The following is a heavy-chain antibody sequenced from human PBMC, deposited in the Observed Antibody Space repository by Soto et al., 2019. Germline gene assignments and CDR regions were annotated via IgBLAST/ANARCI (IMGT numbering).Heavy chain of an antibody. V-gene: IGHV1-46*03. CDR1: GYTFTSYY. CDR2: INPSGGST. CDR3: ARGGVVVPAAINDYYYYYYMDV. J-gene: IGHJ6*03. Sequence: ASVKVSCKASGYTFTSYYMHWVRQAPGQGLEWMGIINPSGGSTSYAQKFQGRVTMTRDTSTSTVYMELSGLRSEDTAVYYCARGGVVVPAAINDYYYYYYMDVWGKGTTVTVSS. D-gene: IGHD2-2*01.